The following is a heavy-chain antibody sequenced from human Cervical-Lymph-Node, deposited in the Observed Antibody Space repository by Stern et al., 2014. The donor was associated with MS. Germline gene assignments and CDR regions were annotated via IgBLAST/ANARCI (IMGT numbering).Heavy chain of an antibody. D-gene: IGHD3-10*01. CDR3: ARDLVLLVGSQTYYSGLDV. V-gene: IGHV3-9*01. J-gene: IGHJ6*02. Sequence: QLVQSGGDLVQPGGSLRLSCAASGFTFNEYVIHRVRQAPEKGLEWVSGISWNNASVAYADSVKGRFTISRDNAKNSVYLQMDSLRREDTALYYCARDLVLLVGSQTYYSGLDVWGQGTMVTVSS. CDR2: ISWNNASV. CDR1: GFTFNEYV.